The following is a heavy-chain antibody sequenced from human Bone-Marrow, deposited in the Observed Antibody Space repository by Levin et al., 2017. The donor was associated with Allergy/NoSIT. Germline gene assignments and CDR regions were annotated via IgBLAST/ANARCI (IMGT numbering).Heavy chain of an antibody. CDR1: GFSVSENY. CDR2: IYSGVGT. V-gene: IGHV3-53*01. CDR3: ARGFFGYYDSRGYLDAFDL. D-gene: IGHD3-22*01. Sequence: GGSLRLSCAASGFSVSENYMSWVRQAPGKGLEWVSVIYSGVGTDYADSVKGRFTIARDNSKNIVYLQMNTLTAQDTALYFCARGFFGYYDSRGYLDAFDLWGQGTMVTVSS. J-gene: IGHJ3*01.